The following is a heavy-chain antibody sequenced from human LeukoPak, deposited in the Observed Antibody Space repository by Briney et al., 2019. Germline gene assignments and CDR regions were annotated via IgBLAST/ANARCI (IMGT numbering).Heavy chain of an antibody. CDR3: ASTAAATDPPGF. Sequence: PGGSLRLSCTASGFSFKKYGIHWVRQAPGKGLEWVTFMQYGGSDKLYADSVKGRFTISRDNSKNTVYLQMNSLRGEDTAVYYCASTAAATDPPGFWGQGTLVTVSS. D-gene: IGHD6-13*01. V-gene: IGHV3-30*02. J-gene: IGHJ4*02. CDR1: GFSFKKYG. CDR2: MQYGGSDK.